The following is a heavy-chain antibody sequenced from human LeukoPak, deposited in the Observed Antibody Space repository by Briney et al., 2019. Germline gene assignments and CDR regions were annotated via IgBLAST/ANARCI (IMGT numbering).Heavy chain of an antibody. CDR2: IGGGGGNT. J-gene: IGHJ4*02. Sequence: PGGSLRLSCAASGFTFNSYAMSWVRQAPGKGLEWVSAIGGGGGNTYYADSVKGRFTISRDNSKNTLYLQMNSLRAEDTAVYYCAKDSFRWLPKAHFDYWGQGTLVTVSS. V-gene: IGHV3-23*01. CDR3: AKDSFRWLPKAHFDY. CDR1: GFTFNSYA. D-gene: IGHD5-24*01.